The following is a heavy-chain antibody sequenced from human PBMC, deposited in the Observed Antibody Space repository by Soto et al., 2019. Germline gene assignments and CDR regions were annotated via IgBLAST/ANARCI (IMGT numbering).Heavy chain of an antibody. CDR3: AKGLEVVRGWYDIGGFDI. CDR2: ISGSGGST. CDR1: GFTFSSYA. V-gene: IGHV3-23*01. D-gene: IGHD6-19*01. Sequence: GGSLRLSCAASGFTFSSYAMSWVRQAPGKGLEWVSAISGSGGSTYYADSVKGRFTISRDNSKNTLYLQMNSLRAEDTAVYYCAKGLEVVRGWYDIGGFDIWGQGTMVTLSS. J-gene: IGHJ3*02.